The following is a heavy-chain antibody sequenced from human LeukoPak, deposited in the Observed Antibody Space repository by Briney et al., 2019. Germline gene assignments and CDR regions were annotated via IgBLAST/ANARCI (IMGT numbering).Heavy chain of an antibody. D-gene: IGHD1-26*01. Sequence: SETLSLTYTVSGGSISSYYWSWIRQPPGKGLEWIGYIYYSGSTNYNPSLKSRVTISVDTSKNQFSLKLSSVTAADTAVYYCARGWELPHFDYWGQGTLVTVSS. CDR1: GGSISSYY. V-gene: IGHV4-59*01. CDR2: IYYSGST. CDR3: ARGWELPHFDY. J-gene: IGHJ4*02.